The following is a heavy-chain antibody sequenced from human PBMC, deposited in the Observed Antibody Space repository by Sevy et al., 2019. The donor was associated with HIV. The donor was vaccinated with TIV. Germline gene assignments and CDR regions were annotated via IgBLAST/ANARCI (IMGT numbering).Heavy chain of an antibody. D-gene: IGHD3-22*01. Sequence: ASVKVSCKASGYTFTSYGISWVRQAPGQGLEWMGWISAYNGNTNYPQKLQGRVTMTTDTSTSTAYMELRSLRSDDTAVYYCARDVDYYDSSGYSPFDYWGQGTLVTVSS. CDR3: ARDVDYYDSSGYSPFDY. CDR1: GYTFTSYG. CDR2: ISAYNGNT. J-gene: IGHJ4*02. V-gene: IGHV1-18*01.